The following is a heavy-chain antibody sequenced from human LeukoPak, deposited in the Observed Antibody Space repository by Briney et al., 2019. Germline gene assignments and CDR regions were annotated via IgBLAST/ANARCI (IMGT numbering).Heavy chain of an antibody. J-gene: IGHJ5*02. Sequence: PAEALTLTCAVHGGSFSGYYWSWIRQPPGKGLEWIGESNQSGETNYNPSLMSRVTILEDTSKNQFSLMLTSVTAADTAVYYCARGARGDTPYNWFDPWGQGTLVTVSS. CDR1: GGSFSGYY. CDR2: SNQSGET. V-gene: IGHV4-34*01. D-gene: IGHD2-21*02. CDR3: ARGARGDTPYNWFDP.